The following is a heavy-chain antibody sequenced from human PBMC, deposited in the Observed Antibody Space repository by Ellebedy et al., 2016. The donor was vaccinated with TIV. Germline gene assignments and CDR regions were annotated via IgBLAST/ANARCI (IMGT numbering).Heavy chain of an antibody. D-gene: IGHD1-1*01. CDR3: ARRAVVTKNGGTIEKKFFDY. CDR2: IYYIHSR. J-gene: IGHJ4*02. V-gene: IGHV4-39*01. CDR1: GGSISTSAYY. Sequence: SETLSLXXTVSGGSISTSAYYWGWFRQPPGKGLEWIGNIYYIHSRNYNPSLKSRLSISVDTSKNQFSLNLRSVTAADTAVYFCARRAVVTKNGGTIEKKFFDYWGQGTLVTVSS.